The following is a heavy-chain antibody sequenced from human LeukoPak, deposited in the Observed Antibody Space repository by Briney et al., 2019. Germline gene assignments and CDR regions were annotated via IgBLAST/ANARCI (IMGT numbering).Heavy chain of an antibody. CDR1: GFTFSSYS. D-gene: IGHD3-22*01. Sequence: GGSLRLSCVASGFTFSSYSMTWVRQAPGKGLEWVSSISSSSSYIYYADSVKGRFTISRDNAKNSLYLQMNSLRAEDTAVYYCAREPYYYDSSGYPFDYWGQGTLVTVSS. CDR3: AREPYYYDSSGYPFDY. V-gene: IGHV3-21*01. J-gene: IGHJ4*02. CDR2: ISSSSSYI.